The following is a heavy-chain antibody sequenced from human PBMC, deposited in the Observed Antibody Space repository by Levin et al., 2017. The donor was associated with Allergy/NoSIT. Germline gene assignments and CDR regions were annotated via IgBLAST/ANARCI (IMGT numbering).Heavy chain of an antibody. J-gene: IGHJ4*02. D-gene: IGHD7-27*01. Sequence: PGGSLRLSCAASGFTFSRYVMHWVRQAPGKGLEWVAFISKDARNKYYGDSVKGRFTISRDNSKNTLFLQMDSLRTEDTAVYFCASRSTGDGTDYFDYWGQGTPVTVSS. CDR2: ISKDARNK. CDR3: ASRSTGDGTDYFDY. CDR1: GFTFSRYV. V-gene: IGHV3-30*01.